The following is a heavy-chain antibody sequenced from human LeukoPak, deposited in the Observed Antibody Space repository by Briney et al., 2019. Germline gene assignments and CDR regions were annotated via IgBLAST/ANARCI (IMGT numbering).Heavy chain of an antibody. V-gene: IGHV4-34*01. J-gene: IGHJ5*02. CDR3: ARDLKGYYGLNWFDP. CDR2: INHSGST. D-gene: IGHD3-10*01. CDR1: GGSFSGYY. Sequence: PSETLSLTCAVYGGSFSGYYWTWIRQPPGKGLEWIGEINHSGSTNYNPSLKSRVTISVDTSKNQFSLKLSSVTAADTAVYYCARDLKGYYGLNWFDPWGQGTLVTVSS.